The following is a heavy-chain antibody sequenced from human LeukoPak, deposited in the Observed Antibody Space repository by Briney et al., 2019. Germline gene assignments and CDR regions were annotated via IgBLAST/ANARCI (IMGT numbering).Heavy chain of an antibody. CDR2: MNPNSGNT. Sequence: ASVKVSCKASGYTFTSYDINWVRQATGQGLEWMGWMNPNSGNTGYAQKFQGRVTITRNTSISTAYMELSSLRSEDTAVYYCARASYSSSWYRHYYMDVWGKGTTVTVSS. D-gene: IGHD6-13*01. J-gene: IGHJ6*03. V-gene: IGHV1-8*03. CDR1: GYTFTSYD. CDR3: ARASYSSSWYRHYYMDV.